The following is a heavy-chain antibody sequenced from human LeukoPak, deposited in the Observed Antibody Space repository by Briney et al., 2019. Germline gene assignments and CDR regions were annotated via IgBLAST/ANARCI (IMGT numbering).Heavy chain of an antibody. D-gene: IGHD3-9*01. V-gene: IGHV3-23*01. Sequence: GGSLRLSCAASGFTFSSYAMSWVRQAPGKGLEWVSAISGSGGSTYYADSVKGRFTISRDNSKNTLYLQMNSLRAEDTAVYYCAKGTYYDILTGYQYRGIFDYWGQGTLVTVSS. J-gene: IGHJ4*02. CDR1: GFTFSSYA. CDR3: AKGTYYDILTGYQYRGIFDY. CDR2: ISGSGGST.